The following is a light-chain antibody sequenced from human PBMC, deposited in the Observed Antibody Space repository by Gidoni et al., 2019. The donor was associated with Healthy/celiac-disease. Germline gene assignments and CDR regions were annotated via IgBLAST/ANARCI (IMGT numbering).Light chain of an antibody. CDR1: SSDVGSYNL. Sequence: QSALTQPASVSGSPGQSITISCTGTSSDVGSYNLVSWYQQHPGKAPKLMIYEGSKRPSGVSNRFSGSKSGNTASLTISGLQAEDEADYYCVSYAGSSTYVFGTGTKVTVL. V-gene: IGLV2-23*01. J-gene: IGLJ1*01. CDR3: VSYAGSSTYV. CDR2: EGS.